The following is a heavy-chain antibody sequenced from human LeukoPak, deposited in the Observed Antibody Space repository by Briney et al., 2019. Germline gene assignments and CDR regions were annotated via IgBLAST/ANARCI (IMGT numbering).Heavy chain of an antibody. V-gene: IGHV4-59*01. J-gene: IGHJ4*02. CDR3: ARAIDSSGWSMYYFDY. CDR1: GDSISSYS. D-gene: IGHD6-19*01. Sequence: SETLSLTCTVSGDSISSYSWSWIRQPPGKGLEWIGYVYYSGSNNDNPSLKSRITISVDTSKSQFSLKLSSVTAADTAVYYCARAIDSSGWSMYYFDYWGQGTLVTVSS. CDR2: VYYSGSN.